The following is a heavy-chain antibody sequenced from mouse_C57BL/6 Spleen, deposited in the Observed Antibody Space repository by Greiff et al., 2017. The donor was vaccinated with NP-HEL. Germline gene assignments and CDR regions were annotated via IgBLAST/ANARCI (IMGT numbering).Heavy chain of an antibody. CDR2: INPGSGGT. CDR3: ARNRGYYAMWC. J-gene: IGHJ4*01. CDR1: GYAFTNYL. V-gene: IGHV1-54*01. Sequence: QVQLQQSGAELVRPGTSVKVSCTASGYAFTNYLIEWVKQRPGQGLEWIGVINPGSGGTTSNEKFKGKATLTADKSSSTAYMQLSSLTSGDCAVYFCARNRGYYAMWCWGQGTSVTVAS.